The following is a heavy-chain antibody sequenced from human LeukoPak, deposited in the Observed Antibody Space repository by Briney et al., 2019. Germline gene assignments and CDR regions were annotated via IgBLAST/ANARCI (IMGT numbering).Heavy chain of an antibody. CDR2: IYYSGST. CDR1: GVSISSSYYY. Sequence: SETLSLTCIVSGVSISSSYYYWGWILQPPGKGLEWIGSIYYSGSTYYNSSLKSRVTISIDTSKNQVSLNLTSMTAADTAVYYCAKSGGYGLIDYWGQGTLVTVSS. V-gene: IGHV4-39*01. D-gene: IGHD1-26*01. J-gene: IGHJ4*01. CDR3: AKSGGYGLIDY.